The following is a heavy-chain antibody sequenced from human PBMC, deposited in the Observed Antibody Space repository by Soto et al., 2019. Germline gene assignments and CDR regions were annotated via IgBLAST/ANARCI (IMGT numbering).Heavy chain of an antibody. Sequence: PVGSLRLSCAASRFTLSSYAMCWVRQAPGKGLEWVSSISVSGGSTYYADSVKGRFTISRGNSKNTLYLQMNSLRAEDTAVYYCAKDGYSITRNKPLDYWGQGTLVTVSS. D-gene: IGHD2-2*01. CDR1: RFTLSSYA. J-gene: IGHJ4*02. CDR2: ISVSGGST. V-gene: IGHV3-23*01. CDR3: AKDGYSITRNKPLDY.